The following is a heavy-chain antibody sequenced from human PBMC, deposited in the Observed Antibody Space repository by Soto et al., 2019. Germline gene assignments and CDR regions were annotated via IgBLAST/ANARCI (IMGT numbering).Heavy chain of an antibody. CDR3: ARHGPGTRGFDV. CDR2: IFSSGNT. V-gene: IGHV4-59*08. Sequence: PSETLSLTCTVSGGPINNNYWSWIRQPPGKGLEWIGWIFSSGNTNYNPSLTTRVIMSLHTSKNQFSLNLTSVTAADTAVYYCARHGPGTRGFDVWGQGTMVTVSS. D-gene: IGHD1-1*01. CDR1: GGPINNNY. J-gene: IGHJ3*01.